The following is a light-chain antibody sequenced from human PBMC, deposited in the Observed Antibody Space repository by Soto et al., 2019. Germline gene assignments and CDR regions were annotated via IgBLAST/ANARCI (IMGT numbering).Light chain of an antibody. Sequence: LAQPPSVSVAPGQTARITCGGNNIVTKSVHWYQQKPGQAPVVVVYDDSDRPSGIPERFSGSNSGNTATLTISRVEAGDEADYYCQVWDSGSDHYVFGTGTKVTVL. CDR2: DDS. CDR3: QVWDSGSDHYV. J-gene: IGLJ1*01. V-gene: IGLV3-21*02. CDR1: NIVTKS.